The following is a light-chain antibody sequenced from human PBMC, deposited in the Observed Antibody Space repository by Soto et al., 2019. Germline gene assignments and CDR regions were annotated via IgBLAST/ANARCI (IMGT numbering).Light chain of an antibody. CDR1: QSITGF. V-gene: IGKV1-39*01. J-gene: IGKJ2*01. Sequence: DIQMTQSPSSLSASVGDRVTITCRASQSITGFLNWFQKKPGKAPKLLIYGASNLHSGVPTRFSGSGSGTDFTLTISSLQPEDFATYYCQETYSTSVYTFGQVTKLEVK. CDR3: QETYSTSVYT. CDR2: GAS.